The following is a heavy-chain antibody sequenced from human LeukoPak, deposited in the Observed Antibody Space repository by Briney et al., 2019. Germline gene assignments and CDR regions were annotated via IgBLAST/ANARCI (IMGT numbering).Heavy chain of an antibody. J-gene: IGHJ6*03. CDR2: ISSGSSAI. V-gene: IGHV3-21*01. Sequence: PGGSLRLSCEASGFTFTTYSMTWVRQAPGRGLEWVSIISSGSSAIYYADSMKGRLTTSRDNAKNSLYLQMNSLRAEDTAVYYCARDRKGYCSGGGCRRPPTYYMDVWGKGTTVTVSS. CDR1: GFTFTTYS. CDR3: ARDRKGYCSGGGCRRPPTYYMDV. D-gene: IGHD2-15*01.